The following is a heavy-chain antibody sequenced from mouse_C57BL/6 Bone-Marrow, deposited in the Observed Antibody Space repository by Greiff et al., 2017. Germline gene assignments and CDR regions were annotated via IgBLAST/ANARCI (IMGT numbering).Heavy chain of an antibody. CDR3: AREGLWWLLFDY. CDR1: GYSFTGYY. Sequence: VQLQQSGPELVKPGASVKISCKASGYSFTGYYMNWVKQSPEKSLEWIGEINPSTGGTTYNQKFKAKATVTVDKSSSTAYMQLKSLTSEDSAVYYCAREGLWWLLFDYWGQGTTLTVSS. D-gene: IGHD1-1*02. J-gene: IGHJ2*01. V-gene: IGHV1-42*01. CDR2: INPSTGGT.